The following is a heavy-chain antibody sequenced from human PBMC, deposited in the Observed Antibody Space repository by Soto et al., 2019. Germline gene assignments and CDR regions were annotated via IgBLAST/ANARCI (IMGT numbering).Heavy chain of an antibody. Sequence: EVQLVESGGDLVQPGGSLRLSCTVSGFTFNHYWMNWVRQAPGKGLEWLGNIRQDGSDTYYVDSVKGRFTISRDNAKNSLYLQMNNLRAEDTAIYYCRSGRAFGDWGQGTLVTVSS. D-gene: IGHD6-19*01. V-gene: IGHV3-7*01. J-gene: IGHJ4*02. CDR3: RSGRAFGD. CDR1: GFTFNHYW. CDR2: IRQDGSDT.